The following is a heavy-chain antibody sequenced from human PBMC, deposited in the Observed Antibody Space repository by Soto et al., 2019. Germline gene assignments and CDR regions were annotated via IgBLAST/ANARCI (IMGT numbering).Heavy chain of an antibody. D-gene: IGHD3-22*01. J-gene: IGHJ4*02. CDR2: ISGSGGST. Sequence: GGSLRLSCAASGFTFGSYAMSWVRQAPGKGLEWVSAISGSGGSTYYADSVKGRFTISRDNSKNTLYLQMNSLRAEDTAVYYCAKGPTYYYDSSGYYSDYWGQGTLVTVSS. V-gene: IGHV3-23*01. CDR3: AKGPTYYYDSSGYYSDY. CDR1: GFTFGSYA.